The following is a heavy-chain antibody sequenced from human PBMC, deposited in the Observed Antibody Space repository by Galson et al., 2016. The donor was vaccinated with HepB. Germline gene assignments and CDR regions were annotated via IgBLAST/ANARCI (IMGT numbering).Heavy chain of an antibody. V-gene: IGHV6-1*01. CDR3: ARSYLLGRGFGL. D-gene: IGHD7-27*01. CDR1: GDSVFNTNPG. Sequence: CAISGDSVFNTNPGWHWVRQSPSRGLEWLGGTYYRSDWRSDYADSLKGRITLNPDTPKNQFSLHLDSVTPEHTAVYYCARSYLLGRGFGLWGQGTLVTVSS. CDR2: TYYRSDWRS. J-gene: IGHJ4*02.